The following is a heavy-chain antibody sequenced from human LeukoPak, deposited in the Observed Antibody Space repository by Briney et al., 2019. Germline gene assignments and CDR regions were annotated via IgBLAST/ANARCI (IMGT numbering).Heavy chain of an antibody. CDR3: ARAMAVGSFTFDY. CDR2: ISDYNGKT. D-gene: IGHD6-19*01. J-gene: IGHJ4*02. CDR1: WYALRSYD. V-gene: IGHV1-18*01. Sequence: ASVKVSCKGSWYALRSYDNTWVPPAPGQGLQLMGCISDYNGKTKYAPELPGRVTLTTDTSTNTAYMELRSLRVDDTAVYFCARAMAVGSFTFDYWGQGTLVTVSS.